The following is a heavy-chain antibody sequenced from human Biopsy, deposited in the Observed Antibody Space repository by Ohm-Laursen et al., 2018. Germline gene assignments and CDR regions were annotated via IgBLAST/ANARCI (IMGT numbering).Heavy chain of an antibody. CDR1: GGSISGSS. V-gene: IGHV4-59*08. D-gene: IGHD6-19*01. Sequence: SETLSLTCTVSGGSISGSSWSWIRQAPGKGLEWIGYISYSRDTNYNPSLKSRIPISVDTSKNQFSLKRTSVTAADTAVYYCAKHGSGWTGDDAFHIWGQGTMVTVSS. CDR2: ISYSRDT. CDR3: AKHGSGWTGDDAFHI. J-gene: IGHJ3*02.